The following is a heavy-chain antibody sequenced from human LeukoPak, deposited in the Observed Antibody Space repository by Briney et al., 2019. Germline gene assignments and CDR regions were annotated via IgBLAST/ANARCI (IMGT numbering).Heavy chain of an antibody. CDR3: ARTSYEDDY. CDR2: IYYSGST. D-gene: IGHD5-18*01. Sequence: KPSETLSLTCTVSGGSISSSSYYWGWIRQPPGKGLEWIGSIYYSGSTYYNPSLKSRVTISVDSAKNQFSLKLSSVTAADTAVYYCARTSYEDDYWGQGTLVTVSS. CDR1: GGSISSSSYY. J-gene: IGHJ4*02. V-gene: IGHV4-39*01.